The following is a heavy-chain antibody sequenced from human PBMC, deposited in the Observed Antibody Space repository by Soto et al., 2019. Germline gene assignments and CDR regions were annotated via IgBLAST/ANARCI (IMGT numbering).Heavy chain of an antibody. Sequence: EVQLLESGGGLVQPGGSLRLSCAASGFTFSNYAMSWVRQAPGKGLEWVSVISGSGGSTYYADSVKGRFTISRDNSKNTLYLQMNSVRAEDTAVYYCAGGSGWYNAFDIWGQGTMVTVSS. J-gene: IGHJ3*02. V-gene: IGHV3-23*01. D-gene: IGHD6-19*01. CDR1: GFTFSNYA. CDR2: ISGSGGST. CDR3: AGGSGWYNAFDI.